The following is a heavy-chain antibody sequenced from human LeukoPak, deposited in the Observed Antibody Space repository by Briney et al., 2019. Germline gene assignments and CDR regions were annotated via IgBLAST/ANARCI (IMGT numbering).Heavy chain of an antibody. CDR2: INPSGGST. Sequence: ASVKVSCKASGYTFTSYYMHWVRQAPGQGLEWMGIINPSGGSTSYAQKFQGRVTMTRDTSTSTVYMELSSQRSEDTAVYYCARDLSGVVAAAGTGGDYYYGMDVWGQGTTVTVSS. J-gene: IGHJ6*02. CDR3: ARDLSGVVAAAGTGGDYYYGMDV. D-gene: IGHD6-13*01. V-gene: IGHV1-46*01. CDR1: GYTFTSYY.